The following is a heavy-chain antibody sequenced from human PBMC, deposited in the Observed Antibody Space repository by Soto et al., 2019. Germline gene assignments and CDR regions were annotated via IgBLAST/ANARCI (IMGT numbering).Heavy chain of an antibody. V-gene: IGHV4-30-4*08. J-gene: IGHJ4*02. Sequence: SETLSLTCTVSGGSLIIGGFYWSWLRQRPGKGLEWIGYIYYSGSTYYNPSLKSRVTISVDTSKNQFSLKLSSVTAADTAVYYGARGTIFGVRGVYWGQGTLVTVSS. D-gene: IGHD3-3*01. CDR2: IYYSGST. CDR1: GGSLIIGGFY. CDR3: ARGTIFGVRGVY.